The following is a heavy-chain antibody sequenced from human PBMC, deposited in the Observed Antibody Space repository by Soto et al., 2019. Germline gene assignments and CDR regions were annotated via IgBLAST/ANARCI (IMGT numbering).Heavy chain of an antibody. CDR2: IRSKAYGGTT. CDR3: TSGYDRGSYFDY. Sequence: GGSLRLSCTASGFTFGDYAMSWVRQAPGKGLEWVGFIRSKAYGGTTEYAASVKGRFTISRDDSKSIAYLQMNSLKTEDTAVYYCTSGYDRGSYFDYWGQGTLVTVSS. CDR1: GFTFGDYA. V-gene: IGHV3-49*04. D-gene: IGHD5-12*01. J-gene: IGHJ4*02.